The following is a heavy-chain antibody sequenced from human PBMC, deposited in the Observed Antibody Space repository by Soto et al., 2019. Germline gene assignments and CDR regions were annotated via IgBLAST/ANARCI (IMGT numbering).Heavy chain of an antibody. CDR2: IYWDDDK. CDR3: AHPAYYGLGSYSFDY. J-gene: IGHJ4*02. CDR1: GFSLTTSGVG. Sequence: QITLKESGPTLVRPTQTLTLTCTFSGFSLTTSGVGVGCIRQPPGKALEWLAVIYWDDDKRYSSSLKSRLTSTKDPSKNHVVLTMTNMDPVDTATYYCAHPAYYGLGSYSFDYWGQGTLVTVSS. V-gene: IGHV2-5*02. D-gene: IGHD3-10*01.